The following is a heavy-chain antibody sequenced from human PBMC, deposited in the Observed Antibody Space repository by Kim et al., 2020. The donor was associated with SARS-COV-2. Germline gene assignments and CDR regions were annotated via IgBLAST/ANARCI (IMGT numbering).Heavy chain of an antibody. Sequence: GGSLRLSCAASGFTFDDYAMHWVRQAPGKGLEWVSGISWNSGSIGYADSVKGRFTISRDNAKNSLYLQMNSLRAEDTALYYCAKDIWDGVFSNWFDPWGQGTLVTVSS. J-gene: IGHJ5*02. V-gene: IGHV3-9*01. CDR2: ISWNSGSI. D-gene: IGHD3-10*01. CDR3: AKDIWDGVFSNWFDP. CDR1: GFTFDDYA.